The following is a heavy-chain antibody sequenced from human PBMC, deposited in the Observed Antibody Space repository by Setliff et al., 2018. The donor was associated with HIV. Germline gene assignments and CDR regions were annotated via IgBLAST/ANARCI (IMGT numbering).Heavy chain of an antibody. V-gene: IGHV4-34*01. D-gene: IGHD1-1*01. CDR1: GGSLNDYY. CDR2: INHSGST. Sequence: PSETLSLTCAVYGGSLNDYYWSWIRLPPGKGLEWIGEINHSGSTNYNPSRKSRVTISVDTSKNQFSLKLTSVTAADTAVYYCARDWNHYFYYMDVWGKGTTVTVSS. CDR3: ARDWNHYFYYMDV. J-gene: IGHJ6*03.